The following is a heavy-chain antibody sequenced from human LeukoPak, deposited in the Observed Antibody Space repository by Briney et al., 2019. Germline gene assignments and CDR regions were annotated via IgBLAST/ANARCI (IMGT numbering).Heavy chain of an antibody. Sequence: GGSLRLSCAASGFSSSSYSMNWVRQAPGKGLEWVSYITSSSSTIKYADSVKGRFTISRDNAKNSLYLQMNSLRDEDTAVYYCAREYYYDRSGYYPDAFDIWGQGTMVTVSS. CDR1: GFSSSSYS. CDR2: ITSSSSTI. V-gene: IGHV3-48*02. J-gene: IGHJ3*02. D-gene: IGHD3-22*01. CDR3: AREYYYDRSGYYPDAFDI.